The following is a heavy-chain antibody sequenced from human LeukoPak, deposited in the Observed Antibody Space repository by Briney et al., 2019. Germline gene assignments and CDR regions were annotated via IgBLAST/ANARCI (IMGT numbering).Heavy chain of an antibody. CDR1: GFTFSSYW. CDR3: ARGAYGGRGYYYGVDV. CDR2: IKQDGSEK. J-gene: IGHJ6*04. V-gene: IGHV3-7*03. Sequence: PGESLRLSCAASGFTFSSYWMNWVRQAPGKGLEWVANIKQDGSEKYYVDSVKGRFTISRDNTENSPYLQMNSLRAEDTAVYFCARGAYGGRGYYYGVDVWGKGTTVTVSS. D-gene: IGHD4-23*01.